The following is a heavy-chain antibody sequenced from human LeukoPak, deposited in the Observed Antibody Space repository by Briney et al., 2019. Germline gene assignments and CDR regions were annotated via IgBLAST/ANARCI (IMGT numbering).Heavy chain of an antibody. D-gene: IGHD5-12*01. CDR1: GFTFSSYG. CDR2: IRYDGSNK. V-gene: IGHV3-30*02. CDR3: ARRPYSGYNAP. J-gene: IGHJ5*02. Sequence: GGSLRLSCAASGFTFSSYGMHWVPQAPARGREGGAFIRYDGSNKNYADSVKGRFTISRDNSKNTLYLQMYSLRAEDTAVYYCARRPYSGYNAPWGQGTLVTVSS.